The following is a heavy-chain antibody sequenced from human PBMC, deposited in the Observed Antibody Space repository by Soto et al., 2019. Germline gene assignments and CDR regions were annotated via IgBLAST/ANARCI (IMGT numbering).Heavy chain of an antibody. CDR3: AKWAPYYDFWSGYSDY. J-gene: IGHJ4*02. V-gene: IGHV3-30*18. CDR2: ISYDASDK. CDR1: GFTFSSSG. D-gene: IGHD3-3*01. Sequence: QVQLVESGGGLVQPGRSLRLSCAASGFTFSSSGMHWVRRAPGKGLEWVAVISYDASDKYYADSVKGRFTISRDNSKNTLYLQMNSLRAEDTAVYYCAKWAPYYDFWSGYSDYWGQGTLVTVSS.